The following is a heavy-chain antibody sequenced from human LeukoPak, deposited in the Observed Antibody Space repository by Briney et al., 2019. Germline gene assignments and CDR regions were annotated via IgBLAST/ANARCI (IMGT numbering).Heavy chain of an antibody. Sequence: SSVKVSCKASGGTFSSDAISWVRQAPGQGLEWMGRIMPIFGTANYAQKFQGRVTITTDEYTSTAYRELSSLRSEDTAVYYCVFAAAGAGDYFDYWGEGTLVTVSS. D-gene: IGHD6-13*01. V-gene: IGHV1-69*05. CDR3: VFAAAGAGDYFDY. J-gene: IGHJ4*02. CDR2: IMPIFGTA. CDR1: GGTFSSDA.